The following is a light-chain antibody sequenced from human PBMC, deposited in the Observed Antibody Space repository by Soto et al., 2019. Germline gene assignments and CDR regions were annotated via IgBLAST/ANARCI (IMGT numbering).Light chain of an antibody. J-gene: IGLJ1*01. CDR3: QSYDSSLSGAYV. Sequence: QSVLTQPPSVSGAPGQTVTISCTGSSSNIGTGYDVQWYQQLPGTAPKLLILSNSNRPSGVPDRFSGSKSGTSASLAIPGLLAEDAADYYCQSYDSSLSGAYVFGTGTKVTVL. CDR2: SNS. CDR1: SSNIGTGYD. V-gene: IGLV1-40*01.